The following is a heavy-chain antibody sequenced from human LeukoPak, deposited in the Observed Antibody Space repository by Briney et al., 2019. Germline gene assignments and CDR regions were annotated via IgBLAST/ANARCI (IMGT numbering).Heavy chain of an antibody. J-gene: IGHJ5*02. Sequence: ASVKVSCKASGYTFTGYYMHWVRQAPGQGLEWMGRINPNSGGTNYAQKFQGRVTMTGDTSISTAYMELSRLRSDDTAVYYCARTFWSGSNWFDPWGQGTLVTVSS. CDR1: GYTFTGYY. CDR3: ARTFWSGSNWFDP. D-gene: IGHD3-3*01. V-gene: IGHV1-2*06. CDR2: INPNSGGT.